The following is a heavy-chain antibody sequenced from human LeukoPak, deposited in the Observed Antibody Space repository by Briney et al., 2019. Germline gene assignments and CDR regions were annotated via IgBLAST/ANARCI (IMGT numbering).Heavy chain of an antibody. D-gene: IGHD6-19*01. V-gene: IGHV3-7*01. Sequence: PGGSLRLSCAASGFTFSSYWMSWVRQAPGKGLEWVANIKQDGSEKYYVDSVKGRFTISRDNAKNSLYLQMNSLRAEDTAVYYCARIAVAGPIYYYYYMDVWGKGTTVTVSS. CDR2: IKQDGSEK. CDR1: GFTFSSYW. CDR3: ARIAVAGPIYYYYYMDV. J-gene: IGHJ6*03.